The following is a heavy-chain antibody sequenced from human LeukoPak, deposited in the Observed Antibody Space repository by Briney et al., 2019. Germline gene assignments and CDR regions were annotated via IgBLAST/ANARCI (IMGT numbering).Heavy chain of an antibody. D-gene: IGHD3-22*01. J-gene: IGHJ4*02. Sequence: SVKVSCKASGGAFSSYAISWVRQAPGQGLEWMGRIIPILGIANYAQKFQGRVTITADKSTSTAYMELSSLRSEDTAVYYCAARGDPPYDSPDYWGQGTLVTVSS. V-gene: IGHV1-69*04. CDR1: GGAFSSYA. CDR3: AARGDPPYDSPDY. CDR2: IIPILGIA.